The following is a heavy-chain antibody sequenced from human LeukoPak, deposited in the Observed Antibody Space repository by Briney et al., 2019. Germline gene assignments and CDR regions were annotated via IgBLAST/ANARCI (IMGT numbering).Heavy chain of an antibody. CDR3: AREGSYYFDY. D-gene: IGHD1-26*01. CDR2: ISSSGSTI. Sequence: GGSLRLSCAASGFTFSSYEMHWVRQAPGKGLEWVSYISSSGSTIFYAGSVKGRFTISRDNAKDSLYLQMNSLRAEDTAVYYCAREGSYYFDYWGQGTLVTVSS. J-gene: IGHJ4*02. CDR1: GFTFSSYE. V-gene: IGHV3-48*03.